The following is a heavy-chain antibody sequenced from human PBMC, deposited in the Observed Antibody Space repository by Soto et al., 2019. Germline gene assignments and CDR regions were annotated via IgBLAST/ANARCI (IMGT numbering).Heavy chain of an antibody. CDR1: GGSISSGGYY. D-gene: IGHD2-21*01. CDR2: IYYSGST. CDR3: ARDNTFPFYYYGMDV. Sequence: QVQLQESGPGLVKPSQTLSLTCTVSGGSISSGGYYWSWIRQHPGKGLEWIGYIYYSGSTYYNPSLKSRVTIXXDXSXXQFSLKLSSVTAADTAVYYCARDNTFPFYYYGMDVWGQGTTVTVSS. V-gene: IGHV4-31*03. J-gene: IGHJ6*02.